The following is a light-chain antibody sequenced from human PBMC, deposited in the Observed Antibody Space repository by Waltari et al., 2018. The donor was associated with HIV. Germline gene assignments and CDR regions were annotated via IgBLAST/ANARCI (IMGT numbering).Light chain of an antibody. Sequence: QSVLTQPPSASGTPGQRVTISCSGSSSNIGSNTVNWYQQLPGTAPKLLIYSNYQRPSGVPDLYSGSKSGTSASLAISGLHSEDEADYYCAACDDSLNGVVFGGGTKLTVL. CDR1: SSNIGSNT. J-gene: IGLJ2*01. V-gene: IGLV1-44*01. CDR3: AACDDSLNGVV. CDR2: SNY.